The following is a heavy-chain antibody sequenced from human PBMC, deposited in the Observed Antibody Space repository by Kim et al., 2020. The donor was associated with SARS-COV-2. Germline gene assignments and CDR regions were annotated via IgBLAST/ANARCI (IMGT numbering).Heavy chain of an antibody. CDR2: ISSSGSTI. CDR1: GFTFSDYY. D-gene: IGHD6-13*01. J-gene: IGHJ6*02. Sequence: GGSLRLSCAASGFTFSDYYMSWIRQAPGKGLEWVSYISSSGSTIYYADSVKGRFTISRDNAKNSLYLQMNSLRAEETAVYYCARELGSSRLFTYFYYYSGMYVWGQGATVTVSS. CDR3: ARELGSSRLFTYFYYYSGMYV. V-gene: IGHV3-11*01.